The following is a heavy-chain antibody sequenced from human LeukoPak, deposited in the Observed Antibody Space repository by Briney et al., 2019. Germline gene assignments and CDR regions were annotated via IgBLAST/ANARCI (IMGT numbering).Heavy chain of an antibody. CDR3: ARGEVLLWFGVLEAWFDP. J-gene: IGHJ5*02. CDR1: GYTFTSYD. Sequence: ASVKVSCKASGYTFTSYDINWVRQATGQGLEWMGWMNPNSGNTGYAQKFQGRVTMTRNTSISTAYMELSSLRSEDTAVYYCARGEVLLWFGVLEAWFDPWGQGTLVTVSS. CDR2: MNPNSGNT. V-gene: IGHV1-8*01. D-gene: IGHD3-10*01.